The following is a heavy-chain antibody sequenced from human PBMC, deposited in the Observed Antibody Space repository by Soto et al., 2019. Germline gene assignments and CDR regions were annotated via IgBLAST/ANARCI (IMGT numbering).Heavy chain of an antibody. CDR2: IIGGAGTT. V-gene: IGHV3-23*01. CDR3: AKDSHHDCYDNSGFDC. J-gene: IGHJ4*03. Sequence: GLSLRLSCAASRFTLSNYTISCAPQAPGKGLERVSSIIGGAGTTYNAGSGKGRWTSSRGNSENTMFLQMNSLRAEDTAVYYCAKDSHHDCYDNSGFDCWGQVILGAVAS. CDR1: RFTLSNYT. D-gene: IGHD3-22*01.